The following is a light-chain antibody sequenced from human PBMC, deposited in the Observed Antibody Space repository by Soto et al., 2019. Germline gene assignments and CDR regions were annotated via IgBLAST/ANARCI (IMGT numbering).Light chain of an antibody. V-gene: IGKV1-5*01. J-gene: IGKJ1*01. CDR2: DAS. Sequence: DIPMTQSPSALSASVGDRVPITCRASQSISSWLAWYQQKPGKAPKLLIYDASSLESGVPPRFSGSGSGTEFTLTISSLQPDDFATYYCQQYNSYSWTFGQGTKVDIK. CDR3: QQYNSYSWT. CDR1: QSISSW.